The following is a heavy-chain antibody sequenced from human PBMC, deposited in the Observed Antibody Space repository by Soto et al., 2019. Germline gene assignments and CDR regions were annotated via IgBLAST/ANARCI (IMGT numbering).Heavy chain of an antibody. J-gene: IGHJ6*02. CDR2: IIGTSGSI. CDR3: AKSGRQDFYYGMDV. V-gene: IGHV3-23*01. CDR1: GFTFSNYA. Sequence: HPGGSLRLSCAASGFTFSNYAMNWVRQAPGKGLEWVSGIIGTSGSIYYIDSVKGRFTVSRDNSRNRLYLQMNTLRAGDTAVYYCAKSGRQDFYYGMDVWGQGTTVTVSS.